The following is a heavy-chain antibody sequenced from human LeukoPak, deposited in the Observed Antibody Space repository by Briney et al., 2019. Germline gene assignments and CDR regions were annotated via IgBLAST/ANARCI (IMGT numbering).Heavy chain of an antibody. J-gene: IGHJ4*02. CDR1: GYSFISNW. V-gene: IGHV5-51*01. D-gene: IGHD5-18*01. CDR3: VRSAVGGYGYDY. Sequence: GESLKISCKGSGYSFISNWIGWVRQMPGKGLEWMGIIHPGDSDTRYSPSFQGRVTISADSSISTAYLQWNSLKASDTAMYYCVRSAVGGYGYDYWGQGILVTVSS. CDR2: IHPGDSDT.